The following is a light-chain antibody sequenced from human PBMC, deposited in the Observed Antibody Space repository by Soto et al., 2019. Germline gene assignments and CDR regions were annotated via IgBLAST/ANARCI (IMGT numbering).Light chain of an antibody. CDR1: QSISTTY. CDR3: QQYGTSPYT. J-gene: IGKJ2*01. Sequence: EIVVTQSPCTLSLSPGERATLSCRASQSISTTYLAWYQQRPGQAPMLLLYGTSSRATGIPDRFSGSGSATDFTLTINRLEPEDFALYYCQQYGTSPYTFGQGTKLEIK. CDR2: GTS. V-gene: IGKV3-20*01.